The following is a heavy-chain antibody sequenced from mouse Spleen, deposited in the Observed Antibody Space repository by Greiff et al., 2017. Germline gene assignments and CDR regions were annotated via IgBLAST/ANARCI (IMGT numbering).Heavy chain of an antibody. D-gene: IGHD1-1*01. V-gene: IGHV2-6-7*01. J-gene: IGHJ1*01. CDR3: ARDYYGTSGYFDV. Sequence: VQLKESGPGLVAPSGFSLTGYGVNWVRQPPGKGLEWLGMIWGDGSTDYNSALKSRLSISKDNSKSQVFLKMNSLQTDDTARYYCARDYYGTSGYFDVWGAGTTVTVSS. CDR1: FSLTGYG. CDR2: IWGDGST.